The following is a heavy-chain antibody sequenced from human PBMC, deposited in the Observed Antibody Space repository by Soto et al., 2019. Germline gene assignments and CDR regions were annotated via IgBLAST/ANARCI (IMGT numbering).Heavy chain of an antibody. J-gene: IGHJ1*01. CDR2: IIPIFGTA. Sequence: QAQLVQSGAEVKKPGSSVKVSCKASGGTFSNYAISWVRQAPGQGLEWMGGIIPIFGTAKYAQKFQGRVTITANESTSTAHMELSSLRSEDTAVYYCASPRAAGDIYCSAGSCNYGLYCQHWGQGNLVTVSS. V-gene: IGHV1-69*01. CDR3: ASPRAAGDIYCSAGSCNYGLYCQH. CDR1: GGTFSNYA. D-gene: IGHD2-15*01.